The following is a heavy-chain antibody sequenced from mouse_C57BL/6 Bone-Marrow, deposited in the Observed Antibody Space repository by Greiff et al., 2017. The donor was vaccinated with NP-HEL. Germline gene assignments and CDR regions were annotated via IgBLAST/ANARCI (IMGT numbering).Heavy chain of an antibody. D-gene: IGHD1-1*01. J-gene: IGHJ2*01. Sequence: VQVVESGAELARPGASVKLSCKASGYTFTSYGISWVKQRTGQGLEWIGEIYPRSGNTYYNEKFKGKATLTADKSSSTAYMELRSLTSEDSAVYFCARFGRGFDYWGQGTTLTVSS. CDR1: GYTFTSYG. V-gene: IGHV1-81*01. CDR3: ARFGRGFDY. CDR2: IYPRSGNT.